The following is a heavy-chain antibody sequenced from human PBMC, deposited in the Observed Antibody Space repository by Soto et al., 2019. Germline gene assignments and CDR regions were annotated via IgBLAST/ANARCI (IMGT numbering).Heavy chain of an antibody. J-gene: IGHJ4*02. CDR3: ARVAVVTAAGTSDY. Sequence: QVQLVESGGGVVQPGRSLRLSCAASGFTFSSYGMHWVRQAPGKGLEWVALISYDGSNKYDADSVKGRFTISRDNARNSLYLQMNSLRAEDTAVYYCARVAVVTAAGTSDYWGQGTLVTVSS. CDR1: GFTFSSYG. D-gene: IGHD6-13*01. CDR2: ISYDGSNK. V-gene: IGHV3-30*03.